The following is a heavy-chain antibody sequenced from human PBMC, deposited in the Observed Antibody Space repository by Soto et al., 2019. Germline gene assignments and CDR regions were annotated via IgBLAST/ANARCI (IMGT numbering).Heavy chain of an antibody. J-gene: IGHJ3*02. CDR1: GFTFSSYW. V-gene: IGHV3-74*01. Sequence: GGSLRLSCAASGFTFSSYWMHWVRQAPGKGLVWVSHINSDGSSTTYADSVKGRFTISRENAKNTLYLQMSSLRAEDTAVYYCTRGWSGETIWGQGTMVTVSS. D-gene: IGHD2-8*01. CDR3: TRGWSGETI. CDR2: INSDGSST.